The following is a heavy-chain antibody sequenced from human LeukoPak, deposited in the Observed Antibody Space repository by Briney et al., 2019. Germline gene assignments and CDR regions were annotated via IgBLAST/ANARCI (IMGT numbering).Heavy chain of an antibody. V-gene: IGHV1-69*13. CDR1: ECTFSSYA. J-gene: IGHJ4*02. D-gene: IGHD3-9*01. CDR3: ARGALRYFDWLLTPPAAFDY. CDR2: IIPIFGTA. Sequence: SVKVSCKASECTFSSYAISWVRQAPGQGLEWMGGIIPIFGTANYAQKFQGRVTITADESTSTAYMELSSLRSEDTAVYYCARGALRYFDWLLTPPAAFDYWGQGTLVTVSS.